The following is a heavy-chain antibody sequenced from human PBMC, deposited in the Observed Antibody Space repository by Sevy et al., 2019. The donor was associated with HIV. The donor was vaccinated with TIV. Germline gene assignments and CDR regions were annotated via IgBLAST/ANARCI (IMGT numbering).Heavy chain of an antibody. CDR1: GGSISSSNYY. V-gene: IGHV4-39*01. Sequence: SESLSLTCTVSGGSISSSNYYWGWIRQPPGKGLDWIGSIYYGGNTYYNPSLKSRVSISLDTSNNQFSLNLRSVTAADTAVYFCVQARYNYFDPWGQGTLVTVSS. CDR2: IYYGGNT. CDR3: VQARYNYFDP. J-gene: IGHJ5*02.